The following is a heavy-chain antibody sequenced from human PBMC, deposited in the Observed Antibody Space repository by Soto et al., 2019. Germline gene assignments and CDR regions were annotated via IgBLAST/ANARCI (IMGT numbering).Heavy chain of an antibody. CDR2: FDPEDGET. J-gene: IGHJ3*02. Sequence: ASVKVSCKVSGYTLTELSMHWVRQAPGKGLEWMGGFDPEDGETIYAQKFQGRVTMTEDTSTDTAYMELSSLRSEDTAVYYCAARMTTTQDDAFDIWGQGTMVTVSS. V-gene: IGHV1-24*01. CDR1: GYTLTELS. CDR3: AARMTTTQDDAFDI. D-gene: IGHD1-1*01.